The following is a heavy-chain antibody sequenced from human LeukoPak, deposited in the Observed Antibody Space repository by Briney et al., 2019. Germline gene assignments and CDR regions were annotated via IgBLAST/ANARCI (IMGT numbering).Heavy chain of an antibody. CDR3: ARVGGWEPKLHGVTFDY. CDR1: GGSISSYY. Sequence: SQTLSLTCTVSGGSISSYYWSWIRQPPGKGLEWSGYIYYTGSTNYYTSLKSRVTMSADTSKNQFSLKLSPVTAADTAVDFCARVGGWEPKLHGVTFDYLGQGTLVTVSS. CDR2: IYYTGST. D-gene: IGHD1-26*01. V-gene: IGHV4-59*01. J-gene: IGHJ4*02.